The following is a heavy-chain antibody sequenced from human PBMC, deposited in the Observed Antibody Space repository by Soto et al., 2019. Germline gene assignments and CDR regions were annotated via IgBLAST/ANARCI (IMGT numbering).Heavy chain of an antibody. Sequence: GGSLRLSCAASGFTFSSYAMHWVRQAPGKGLEWVAVISYDGSNKYYADSVKGRFTISRDNSKNTLYLQMNSLRAEDTAVYYCARVRTIAAPIDYWGKGSLVTVSS. D-gene: IGHD6-13*01. J-gene: IGHJ4*02. CDR2: ISYDGSNK. CDR3: ARVRTIAAPIDY. V-gene: IGHV3-30-3*01. CDR1: GFTFSSYA.